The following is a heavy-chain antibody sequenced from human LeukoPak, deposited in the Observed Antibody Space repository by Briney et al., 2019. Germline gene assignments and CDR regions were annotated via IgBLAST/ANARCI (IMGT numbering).Heavy chain of an antibody. D-gene: IGHD3-22*01. CDR3: ARSAMIVVVITQHFDY. CDR1: GGSISSSTYS. J-gene: IGHJ4*02. V-gene: IGHV4-39*07. Sequence: PSETLSLTCTVSGGSISSSTYSWGWIRQPPGKGLEWIGSIYYSGSTYYNPSLNSRVTISVDTSKNQFSLKLSSVTAVDTAVYYCARSAMIVVVITQHFDYWGQGTLVTVSS. CDR2: IYYSGST.